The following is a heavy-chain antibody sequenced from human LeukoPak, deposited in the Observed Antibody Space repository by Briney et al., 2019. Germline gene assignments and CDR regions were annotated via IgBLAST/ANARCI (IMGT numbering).Heavy chain of an antibody. CDR1: GGSISSSSYY. D-gene: IGHD6-13*01. CDR3: ARRVVRSSWYYWYFDL. Sequence: SETLSLTCTVSGGSISSSSYYWGWIRQPPGKGLEWIGSIYYSGSTYYNPSLKSRVTISVDTSKNQFSLKLSSVTAADTAVYYCARRVVRSSWYYWYFDLWGRGTLVTVSS. CDR2: IYYSGST. V-gene: IGHV4-39*01. J-gene: IGHJ2*01.